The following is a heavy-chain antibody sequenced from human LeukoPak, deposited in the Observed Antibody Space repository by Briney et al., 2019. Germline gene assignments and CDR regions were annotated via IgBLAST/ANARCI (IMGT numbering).Heavy chain of an antibody. V-gene: IGHV3-53*01. CDR3: ARSSRYNYGLFDY. J-gene: IGHJ4*02. Sequence: GSLRLSCAASGFTVSSNSMTWVRQAPGKGLEWVSALYSDGATYYADSAKGRFTISRDNSKNTLYLQMNSLRAEDTAMYYCARSSRYNYGLFDYWGQGTLVTVSS. D-gene: IGHD5-18*01. CDR2: LYSDGAT. CDR1: GFTVSSNS.